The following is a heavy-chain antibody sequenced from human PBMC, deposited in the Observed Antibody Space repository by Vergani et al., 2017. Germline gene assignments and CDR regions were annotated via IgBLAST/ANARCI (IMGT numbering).Heavy chain of an antibody. D-gene: IGHD1-26*01. CDR2: LTGGGGST. Sequence: EVQLLESGGSLKQPGGSVRLSCAASGFTFSTYAMHWVRQALGKGLEWVSALTGGGGSTYYADSFKGRFIISRDNSRDTLYLQMNSLRLEDTGTYYCVKDAGSYENFFDSWGQGTLVTVSS. V-gene: IGHV3-23*01. CDR1: GFTFSTYA. CDR3: VKDAGSYENFFDS. J-gene: IGHJ4*02.